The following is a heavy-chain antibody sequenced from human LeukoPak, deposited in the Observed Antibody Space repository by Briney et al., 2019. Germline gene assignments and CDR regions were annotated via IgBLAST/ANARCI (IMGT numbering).Heavy chain of an antibody. CDR1: GGSINGFY. D-gene: IGHD6-13*01. J-gene: IGHJ5*02. CDR2: IYYSGNT. V-gene: IGHV4-59*08. CDR3: AGLHFAAAEEFDP. Sequence: LETLSLTCTVSGGSINGFYWSWIRQPPGKGLEWIGYIYYSGNTNYNPSLRSRVTISLDTSKNQFSLNLNSVTAADTAMYYCAGLHFAAAEEFDPWGQGTLVTVSS.